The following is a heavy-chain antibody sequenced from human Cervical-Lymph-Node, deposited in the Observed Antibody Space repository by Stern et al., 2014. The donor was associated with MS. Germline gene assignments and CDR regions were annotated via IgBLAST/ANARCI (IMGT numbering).Heavy chain of an antibody. J-gene: IGHJ4*02. CDR1: GFTFSSYG. CDR3: ARSDNWNYAYFDY. V-gene: IGHV3-33*01. Sequence: VQLVESGGGVVPPGRAPRISCAASGFTFSSYGIHLVRQAPGQGLEWVAGVWYDGSNKYYADSVKGRFTISRDNSKNTLYLQMNSLRAEDTAVYYCARSDNWNYAYFDYWGQGTLVTVSS. D-gene: IGHD1-7*01. CDR2: VWYDGSNK.